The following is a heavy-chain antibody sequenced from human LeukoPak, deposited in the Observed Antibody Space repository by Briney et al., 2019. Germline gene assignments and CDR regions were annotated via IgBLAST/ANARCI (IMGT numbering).Heavy chain of an antibody. CDR1: GFIFSTYA. J-gene: IGHJ4*02. CDR2: ISYDGSNK. V-gene: IGHV3-30-3*01. D-gene: IGHD6-19*01. Sequence: PGGSLRLSCAASGFIFSTYAMQWVRQAPGKGLEWVAVISYDGSNKYDADSVKGRFTISRDNSRNTLYLQTNSLRAEDTAVYFCARVPRGAQSVTGTYWGQGTLVTVSS. CDR3: ARVPRGAQSVTGTY.